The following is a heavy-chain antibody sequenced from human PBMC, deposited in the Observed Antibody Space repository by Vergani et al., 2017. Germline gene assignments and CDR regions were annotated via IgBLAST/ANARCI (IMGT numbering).Heavy chain of an antibody. CDR2: IYPGDPDT. V-gene: IGHV5-51*01. J-gene: IGHJ5*02. CDR1: GYRFTSYW. Sequence: EVQLVQSGAEVKKPGESLKISCKGSGYRFTSYWIGWVRQMPGKGLEWMGMIYPGDPDTRYSPSFQGQVTISADKSISTAYLQWSSLKASDTAKYYCAGGGRRGGSDEPRLGWFDPWGQGTLVTVSS. CDR3: AGGGRRGGSDEPRLGWFDP. D-gene: IGHD1-26*01.